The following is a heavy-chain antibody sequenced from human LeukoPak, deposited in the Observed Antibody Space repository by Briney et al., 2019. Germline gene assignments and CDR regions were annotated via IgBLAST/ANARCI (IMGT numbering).Heavy chain of an antibody. V-gene: IGHV4-59*01. Sequence: PSETLSLTCTVSGGSISSYYWSWIRRPPGKGLEWIGYIYYSGSTNYNPSLKSRVTISVDTSKNQFSLKLSSVTAADTAVYYCARAGYSYGGYYFDYWGQGTLVTVSS. CDR2: IYYSGST. CDR1: GGSISSYY. J-gene: IGHJ4*02. CDR3: ARAGYSYGGYYFDY. D-gene: IGHD5-18*01.